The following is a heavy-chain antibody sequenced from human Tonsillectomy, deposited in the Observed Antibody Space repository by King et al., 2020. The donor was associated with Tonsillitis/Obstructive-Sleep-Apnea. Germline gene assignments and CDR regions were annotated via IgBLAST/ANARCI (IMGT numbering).Heavy chain of an antibody. CDR2: IIPILGIA. V-gene: IGHV1-69*10. CDR1: GGTFSSYA. J-gene: IGHJ4*02. CDR3: ARDSSYYYDSSGRYFYY. Sequence: QLVQSGAEVKKPGSSVKVSCKASGGTFSSYAISWVRQAPGQGLEWMGGIIPILGIANYAQKFQGRVTITADKSTSTAYMELSSLRSEDTAVYYCARDSSYYYDSSGRYFYYWGQGTLVTVSS. D-gene: IGHD3-22*01.